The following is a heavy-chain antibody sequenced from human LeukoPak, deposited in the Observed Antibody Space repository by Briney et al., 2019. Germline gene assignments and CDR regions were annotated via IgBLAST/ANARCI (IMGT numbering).Heavy chain of an antibody. J-gene: IGHJ4*02. D-gene: IGHD4-17*01. CDR3: ARASGYGDYHKVAFDY. V-gene: IGHV1-46*01. CDR1: GYTFTDYY. Sequence: ASVKVSCKASGYTFTDYYMHWVRQAPGQGLEWMGIINPNGDITSYAQKFQGRVTMTRDMSTSTVYMELNSLRSEDTAVYYCARASGYGDYHKVAFDYWGQGTLVTVSS. CDR2: INPNGDIT.